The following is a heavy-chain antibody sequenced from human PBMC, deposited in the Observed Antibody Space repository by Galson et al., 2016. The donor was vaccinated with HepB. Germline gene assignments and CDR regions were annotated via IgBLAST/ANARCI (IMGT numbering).Heavy chain of an antibody. Sequence: SLRLSCAASGFSVSGKYMSWARQAPGKGLEWVSAIFSGDATYYRDSVKGRFTISRETSKNTLYLQMNNLRAEDTAIYYCEGYSDPFDIWGQGKMVTVSS. J-gene: IGHJ3*02. CDR3: EGYSDPFDI. CDR1: GFSVSGKY. V-gene: IGHV3-53*01. D-gene: IGHD3-22*01. CDR2: IFSGDAT.